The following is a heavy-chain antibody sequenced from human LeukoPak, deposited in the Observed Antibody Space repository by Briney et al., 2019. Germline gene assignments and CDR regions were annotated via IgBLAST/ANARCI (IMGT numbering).Heavy chain of an antibody. CDR1: GGSFSGYY. Sequence: SETLSLTCAVYGGSFSGYYWSWIRQPPGKGLEWIGEINHSGSTNYNPSLKSRVTIPVDTSKNQFSLKLSSVTDADTAVYYCARALDIVVVPAAPTDAFDIRGQGAMVTVSS. D-gene: IGHD2-2*01. J-gene: IGHJ3*02. CDR2: INHSGST. CDR3: ARALDIVVVPAAPTDAFDI. V-gene: IGHV4-34*01.